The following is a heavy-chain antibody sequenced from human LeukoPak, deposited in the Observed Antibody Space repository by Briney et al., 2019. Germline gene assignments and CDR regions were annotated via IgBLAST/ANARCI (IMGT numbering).Heavy chain of an antibody. CDR2: INPNSGGT. CDR1: GYTFTSYY. J-gene: IGHJ4*02. CDR3: ARGSRYYHGSGSYL. V-gene: IGHV1-2*06. D-gene: IGHD3-10*01. Sequence: ASVKVSCKASGYTFTSYYMHWVRQAPGQGLEWMGRINPNSGGTNYAQKFQGRVTMTRDTSISTAYMELSRLRSDDTAVYYCARGSRYYHGSGSYLWGQGTLVTVSS.